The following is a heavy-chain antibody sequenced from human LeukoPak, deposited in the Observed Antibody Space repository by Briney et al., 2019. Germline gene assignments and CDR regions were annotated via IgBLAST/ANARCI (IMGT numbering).Heavy chain of an antibody. CDR1: GFTFSSYE. J-gene: IGHJ3*02. CDR2: ISYDGSNK. CDR3: AKSAFGGWDDAFDI. D-gene: IGHD3-16*01. V-gene: IGHV3-30*18. Sequence: PGGSLRLSCAASGFTFSSYEMNWVRQAPGKGLEWVAVISYDGSNKYYADSVKGRFTISRDNSKNTLYLQMNSLRAEDTAVYYCAKSAFGGWDDAFDIWGQGTMVTVSS.